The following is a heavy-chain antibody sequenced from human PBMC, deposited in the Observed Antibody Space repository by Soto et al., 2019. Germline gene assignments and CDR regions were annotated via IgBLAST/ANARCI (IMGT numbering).Heavy chain of an antibody. D-gene: IGHD6-19*01. Sequence: GGSLRLSCAASGFTFSSYAMSWVRQAPGKGLEWVSSISGSGGSTYYADSVKGRFTISRDNSKNTLYLQMNSLRAEDTAVYYCAKVPVVHIAVAGPFDYWGQGTLVTVSS. V-gene: IGHV3-23*01. CDR3: AKVPVVHIAVAGPFDY. CDR2: ISGSGGST. J-gene: IGHJ4*02. CDR1: GFTFSSYA.